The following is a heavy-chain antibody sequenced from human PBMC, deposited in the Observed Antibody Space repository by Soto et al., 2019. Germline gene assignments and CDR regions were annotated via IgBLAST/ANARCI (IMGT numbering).Heavy chain of an antibody. Sequence: PGGSLRLSCAASGFTVSSNDMIWVRQAPGKGLEWVSVLYYDGSTYYADSVRGRFTISRDNSKNTLYLQMNSLRTEDTAVYYCARILPAAVQGWASCMDVWGRGTTVNVSS. J-gene: IGHJ6*02. CDR1: GFTVSSND. CDR2: LYYDGST. CDR3: ARILPAAVQGWASCMDV. V-gene: IGHV3-53*01. D-gene: IGHD2-2*01.